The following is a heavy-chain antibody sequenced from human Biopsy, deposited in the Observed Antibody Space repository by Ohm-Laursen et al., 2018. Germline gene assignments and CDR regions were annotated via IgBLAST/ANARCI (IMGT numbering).Heavy chain of an antibody. V-gene: IGHV4-59*11. Sequence: GTLSLTCIVSGGSFTGHYWSWIRQPPGKGLEWIGHISYTGYTSYNASLKSRVTISVDTSRNHFSLRLSSLTAADTTVYYCARGSNDFGGLYFPRWGQGTLLTVSS. D-gene: IGHD4-23*01. CDR2: ISYTGYT. CDR1: GGSFTGHY. CDR3: ARGSNDFGGLYFPR. J-gene: IGHJ4*02.